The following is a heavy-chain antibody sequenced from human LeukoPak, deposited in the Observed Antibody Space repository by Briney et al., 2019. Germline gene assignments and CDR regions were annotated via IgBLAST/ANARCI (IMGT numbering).Heavy chain of an antibody. Sequence: GRSLRLSCAASGFTFSSYAMHWVRQAPGKGLEWVAVISYDGSNKYYADSVKGRFTISRDNSKNTLYLQMNSLRAEDTAVYYCARSITMIVGDAFDIWGQGTMVTVSS. CDR1: GFTFSSYA. V-gene: IGHV3-30*01. CDR2: ISYDGSNK. CDR3: ARSITMIVGDAFDI. J-gene: IGHJ3*02. D-gene: IGHD3-22*01.